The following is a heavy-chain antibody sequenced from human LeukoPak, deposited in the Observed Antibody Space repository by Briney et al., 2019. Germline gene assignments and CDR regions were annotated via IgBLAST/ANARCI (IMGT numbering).Heavy chain of an antibody. J-gene: IGHJ4*02. CDR2: TSSSSSYI. CDR3: ATMVRGVTQDFDY. D-gene: IGHD3-10*01. V-gene: IGHV3-21*01. Sequence: GGSLRLSCAASGFTFSSYSMNWVRQAPGKGLEWVSSTSSSSSYIYYADSVKGRFTISRDNAKNPLYLQMNSLRAEDTAVYYCATMVRGVTQDFDYWGQGTLVTVSS. CDR1: GFTFSSYS.